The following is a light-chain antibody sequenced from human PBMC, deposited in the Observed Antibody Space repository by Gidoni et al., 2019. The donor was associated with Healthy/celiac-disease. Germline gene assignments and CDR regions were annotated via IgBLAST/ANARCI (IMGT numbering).Light chain of an antibody. CDR1: QSVSSY. CDR2: DAS. CDR3: QQRSNWPLT. Sequence: EIVLTQSPSTLSLSPGDRATLSCRASQSVSSYLAWYQQKPGQAPRLLIYDASNRATGIPARFSGSGSGTDFTLTSSSLEPEDFAVYYCQQRSNWPLTFGGXTKVEIK. V-gene: IGKV3-11*01. J-gene: IGKJ4*01.